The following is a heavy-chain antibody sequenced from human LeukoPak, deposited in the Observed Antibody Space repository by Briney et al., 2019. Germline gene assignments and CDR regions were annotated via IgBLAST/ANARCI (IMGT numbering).Heavy chain of an antibody. V-gene: IGHV3-7*01. CDR2: IEQDGSEK. J-gene: IGHJ4*02. D-gene: IGHD3-3*01. CDR1: GFTFSSYW. CDR3: ARGLTIFGVVIGFDY. Sequence: PGGSLRLSCAASGFTFSSYWMSWVRQAPGKGLEWVANIEQDGSEKYYVDSVKGRFTISRDNAKNSPYLQMNSLRAEDTAVYYCARGLTIFGVVIGFDYWGQGTLVTVSS.